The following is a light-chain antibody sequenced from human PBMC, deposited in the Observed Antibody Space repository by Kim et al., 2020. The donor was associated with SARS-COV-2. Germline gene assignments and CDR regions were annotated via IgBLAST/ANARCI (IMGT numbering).Light chain of an antibody. V-gene: IGKV3-20*01. CDR3: QQYANSPPT. CDR2: GAS. Sequence: LSPGERSAPPCRASQQSGGSYLVWYQQKPGQAPRLLMYGASSRATGIPDRFSGSGSGTDFTLTITRLEPEDFAVYYCQQYANSPPTFGQGTKLEI. CDR1: QQSGGSY. J-gene: IGKJ2*01.